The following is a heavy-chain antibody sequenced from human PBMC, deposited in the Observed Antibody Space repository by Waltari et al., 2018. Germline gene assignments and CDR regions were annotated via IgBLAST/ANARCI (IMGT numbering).Heavy chain of an antibody. Sequence: QVQLVQSGAEVKNLGASVRVSCQASGYSFSDHHMHWVRQAPGQGLEWVGWISPNNGDTNYAQRFQGWVTMTSDSSISTAYMELNRLGSDDTAVYYCARGGYSYGYGMDVWGQGTTVIVSS. CDR1: GYSFSDHH. V-gene: IGHV1-2*04. D-gene: IGHD5-12*01. CDR3: ARGGYSYGYGMDV. J-gene: IGHJ6*02. CDR2: ISPNNGDT.